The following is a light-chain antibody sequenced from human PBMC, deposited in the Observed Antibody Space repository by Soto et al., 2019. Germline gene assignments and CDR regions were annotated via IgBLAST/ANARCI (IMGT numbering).Light chain of an antibody. CDR2: KAS. CDR3: QQYNDNAWT. CDR1: QSISSW. V-gene: IGKV1-5*03. Sequence: DIQMTQSPSTLSASVGDRVTITCRASQSISSWLAWYQQKPGRAPNLLIYKASSLESGVPSRFSGSGSGTEFTLTINSLQPDDFATYYCQQYNDNAWTFGQGTKVEVK. J-gene: IGKJ1*01.